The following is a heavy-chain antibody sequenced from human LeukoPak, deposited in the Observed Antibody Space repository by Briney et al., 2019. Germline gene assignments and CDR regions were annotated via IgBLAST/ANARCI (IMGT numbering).Heavy chain of an antibody. V-gene: IGHV3-53*01. Sequence: GGSLRLSCAASGFTVSSNYMSWVRQAPGKGLEWVSVIYSGGSTYYADSVKGRFTISRDNSKNTLYLQMNSLRAEDTAVYYCARAFAYCGGDCYSFYFQHWGQGTLVTVSS. D-gene: IGHD2-21*02. CDR1: GFTVSSNY. CDR3: ARAFAYCGGDCYSFYFQH. CDR2: IYSGGST. J-gene: IGHJ1*01.